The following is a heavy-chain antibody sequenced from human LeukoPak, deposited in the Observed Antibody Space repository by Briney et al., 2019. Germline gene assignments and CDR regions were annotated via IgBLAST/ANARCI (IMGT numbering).Heavy chain of an antibody. V-gene: IGHV1-8*02. J-gene: IGHJ4*02. Sequence: ASVKVSCKASGYTFTGYYMHWVRQAPGQGLEWMGWINPNSGNTGYAQKFQGRVTMTRNTSISTAYMELSSLRSEDTAVYYCARSMPLGQFDYWGQGTLVTVSS. CDR3: ARSMPLGQFDY. D-gene: IGHD2/OR15-2a*01. CDR1: GYTFTGYY. CDR2: INPNSGNT.